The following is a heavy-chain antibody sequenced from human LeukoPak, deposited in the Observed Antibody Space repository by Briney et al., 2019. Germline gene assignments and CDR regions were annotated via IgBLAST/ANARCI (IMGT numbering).Heavy chain of an antibody. D-gene: IGHD6-13*01. V-gene: IGHV1-46*01. Sequence: GASVKVSCKASGYAFTSYYIHWVRQAPGQGPEWMGVISPSGGSTTYAQKFQGRVTLTRDMSTSTDYLELSSLRSEDTAVYYCAVYSSSRYVEGYWGQGTLVTVSS. J-gene: IGHJ4*02. CDR1: GYAFTSYY. CDR2: ISPSGGST. CDR3: AVYSSSRYVEGY.